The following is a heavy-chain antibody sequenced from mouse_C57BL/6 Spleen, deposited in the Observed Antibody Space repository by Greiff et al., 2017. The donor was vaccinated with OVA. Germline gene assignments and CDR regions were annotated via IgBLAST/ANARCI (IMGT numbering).Heavy chain of an antibody. CDR2: INPNNGGT. Sequence: EVQLQQSGPELVKPGASVKISCKASGYTFTDYYMNWVKQSHGKSLEWIGDINPNNGGTSYNQKFKGKATLTADKSSSTAYMKLRSLTSEDTAVYYCAKYPIYCDYVHAMGYWGQGTSVTVSS. CDR3: AKYPIYCDYVHAMGY. V-gene: IGHV1-26*01. J-gene: IGHJ4*01. D-gene: IGHD2-4*01. CDR1: GYTFTDYY.